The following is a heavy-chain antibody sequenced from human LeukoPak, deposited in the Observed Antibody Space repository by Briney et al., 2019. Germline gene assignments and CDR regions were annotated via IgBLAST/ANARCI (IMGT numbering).Heavy chain of an antibody. CDR1: GMTFSSYG. V-gene: IGHV3-33*01. D-gene: IGHD3-10*01. CDR2: IWYDGSNK. Sequence: GRSLRLSCAASGMTFSSYGMHWVRQAPGKGLEWVALIWYDGSNKYYADSVKGRSTISRDNSKNLLNLQMNSLRAEDTAVYYCARDYGSGMDVWGQGTTVTVSS. J-gene: IGHJ6*02. CDR3: ARDYGSGMDV.